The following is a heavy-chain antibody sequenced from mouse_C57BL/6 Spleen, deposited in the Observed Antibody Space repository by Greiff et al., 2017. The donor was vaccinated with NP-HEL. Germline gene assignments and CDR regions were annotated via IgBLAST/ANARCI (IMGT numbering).Heavy chain of an antibody. CDR1: GYTFTSYW. V-gene: IGHV1-50*01. CDR3: ARNCHYYGSSPCYGYFDV. CDR2: IDPSDSYT. Sequence: QVQLQQSGAELVKPGASVKLSCKASGYTFTSYWMQWVKQRPGQGLEWIGEIDPSDSYTNYNQKFKGKATLTVDTSSSTAYMQLSSLTSEDSAVYYCARNCHYYGSSPCYGYFDVWGTGTTVTVSS. D-gene: IGHD1-1*01. J-gene: IGHJ1*03.